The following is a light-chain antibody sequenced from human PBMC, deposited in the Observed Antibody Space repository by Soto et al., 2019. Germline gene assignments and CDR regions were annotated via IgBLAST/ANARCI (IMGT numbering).Light chain of an antibody. V-gene: IGLV1-40*01. Sequence: QAVVTQSPSVSGAPGQRVTISCTGSSSNIGAGYDVHWYQQLPGRAPKLLIYANSNRPSGVPDRFSGSRSGTSASLAITGLQAEDEADYSCQSYDSSLSGFYVFGTGTKVTVL. CDR3: QSYDSSLSGFYV. CDR2: ANS. CDR1: SSNIGAGYD. J-gene: IGLJ1*01.